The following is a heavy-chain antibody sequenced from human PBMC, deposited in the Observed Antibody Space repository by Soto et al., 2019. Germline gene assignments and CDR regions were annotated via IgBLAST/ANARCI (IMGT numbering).Heavy chain of an antibody. CDR2: IIPIVDTP. J-gene: IGHJ3*01. V-gene: IGHV1-69*08. CDR1: GGAFSSQT. D-gene: IGHD3-3*01. Sequence: QVQLVQSGAEVKKPGSSVKVSCKAAGGAFSSQTFSWVRQAPGQGLEWMGRIIPIVDTPNYAQKFQGRVTISADKSTSTAYMELSSLRSDDTAVYYCARDLSGPGMLDLWGQGTMVTVS. CDR3: ARDLSGPGMLDL.